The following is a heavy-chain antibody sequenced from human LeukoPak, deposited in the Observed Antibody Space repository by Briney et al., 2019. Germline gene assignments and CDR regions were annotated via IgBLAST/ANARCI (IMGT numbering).Heavy chain of an antibody. CDR2: IIPIFGTA. CDR1: GGTFSSYA. J-gene: IGHJ4*02. D-gene: IGHD3-22*01. CDR3: ARDRSYPNCYDSSGYYISFFDY. V-gene: IGHV1-69*01. Sequence: ASVKVSCKASGGTFSSYAISWVRQAPGQGLEWMGGIIPIFGTANYAQKFQGRVTITADESTSTAYMELSSLRSEDTAVYYCARDRSYPNCYDSSGYYISFFDYWGQGTLVTVSS.